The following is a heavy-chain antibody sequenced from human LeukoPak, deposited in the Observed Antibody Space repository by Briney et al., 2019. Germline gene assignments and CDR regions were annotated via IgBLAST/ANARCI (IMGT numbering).Heavy chain of an antibody. J-gene: IGHJ4*02. D-gene: IGHD4-17*01. CDR3: AREHGDYAEEGYYFDY. Sequence: ASVKVSCKASGYTFTSYYMHWVRQAPGQGLEWMGIINPSGGSTSYAQKFQGRVTMTRDTSISTAYMELSRLRSDDTAVYYCAREHGDYAEEGYYFDYWGQGTLVTVSS. V-gene: IGHV1-46*01. CDR2: INPSGGST. CDR1: GYTFTSYY.